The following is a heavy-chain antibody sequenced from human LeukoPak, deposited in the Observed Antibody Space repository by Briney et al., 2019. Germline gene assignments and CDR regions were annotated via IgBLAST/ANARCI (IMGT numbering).Heavy chain of an antibody. V-gene: IGHV1-69*05. CDR2: IIPIFGTA. D-gene: IGHD1-26*01. CDR3: ARTAFSGSYYDY. Sequence: ASVKVSCKASGGTFSSYAISWVRQAPGQGLEWTGRIIPIFGTANYAQKFQGRVTITTDESTGTAYMELSSLRSEDTAVYYCARTAFSGSYYDYWGQGTLVTVSS. J-gene: IGHJ4*02. CDR1: GGTFSSYA.